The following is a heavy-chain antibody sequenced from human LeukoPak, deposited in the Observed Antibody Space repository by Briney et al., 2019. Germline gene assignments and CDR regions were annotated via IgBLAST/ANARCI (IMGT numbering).Heavy chain of an antibody. CDR2: MNPNSGNT. D-gene: IGHD3-3*01. Sequence: ASVMVSCKASGYTFTSYDINWVRQATGQGLEWMGWMNPNSGNTGYARKLQGRVTIIRNTSISTAYMELSSLRSEDTAVYYCARGSPRGGYYNSVFDYWGQGTLVTVSS. CDR3: ARGSPRGGYYNSVFDY. V-gene: IGHV1-8*03. CDR1: GYTFTSYD. J-gene: IGHJ4*02.